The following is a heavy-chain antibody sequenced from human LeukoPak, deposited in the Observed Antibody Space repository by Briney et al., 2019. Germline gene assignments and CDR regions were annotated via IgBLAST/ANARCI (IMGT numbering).Heavy chain of an antibody. CDR1: GFMFTSYW. Sequence: GGSLRLSCAASGFMFTSYWMSWVRQAPGKGLEWVANINQDGSAKYYVDSVKGRFTISRDNAKNTLDLQLNSLRAEDAAIYYCARGMPLTIAGPPMDVWGKGTTVTISS. V-gene: IGHV3-7*01. CDR2: INQDGSAK. D-gene: IGHD1-20*01. CDR3: ARGMPLTIAGPPMDV. J-gene: IGHJ6*04.